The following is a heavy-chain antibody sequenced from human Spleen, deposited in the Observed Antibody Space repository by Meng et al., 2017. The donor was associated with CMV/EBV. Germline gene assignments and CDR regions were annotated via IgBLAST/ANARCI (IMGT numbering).Heavy chain of an antibody. Sequence: VRQGPGKGLEWLGWIDLNSGRSKCAQKFQDRITMTRGTSISTAYMRLKNLRSDDAAVYYCARVFGGGDVVVPAATPREAYYYGMDVWGQGTTVTVSS. J-gene: IGHJ6*02. D-gene: IGHD2-2*01. V-gene: IGHV1-2*02. CDR2: IDLNSGRS. CDR3: ARVFGGGDVVVPAATPREAYYYGMDV.